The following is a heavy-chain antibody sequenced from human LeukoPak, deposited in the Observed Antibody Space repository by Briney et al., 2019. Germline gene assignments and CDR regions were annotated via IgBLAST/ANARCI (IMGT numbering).Heavy chain of an antibody. CDR3: ARGPRGIFGVVIRYYFDY. Sequence: ASVKVSCKASGYTFTGYYMHWVRQAPGQGLEWMGRINPNSGGTNYAQKFQGRVTMTRDTSISTAFMELSRLRSDDTAVYYCARGPRGIFGVVIRYYFDYWGQGTLVTVSS. D-gene: IGHD3-3*01. CDR1: GYTFTGYY. CDR2: INPNSGGT. V-gene: IGHV1-2*06. J-gene: IGHJ4*02.